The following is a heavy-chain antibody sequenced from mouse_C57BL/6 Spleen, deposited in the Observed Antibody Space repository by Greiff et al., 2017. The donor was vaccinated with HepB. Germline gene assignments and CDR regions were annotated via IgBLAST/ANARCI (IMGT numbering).Heavy chain of an antibody. CDR2: ISSGSSTI. J-gene: IGHJ1*03. CDR1: GFTFSDYG. V-gene: IGHV5-17*01. CDR3: ARSTTVAYWYFDV. Sequence: EVMLVESGGGLVKPGGSLKLSCAASGFTFSDYGMHWVRQAPEKGLEWVAYISSGSSTIYYADTVKGRFTISRDNAKNTLFLQMTSLRSEYTAMYYCARSTTVAYWYFDVWGTGTTVTVSS. D-gene: IGHD1-1*01.